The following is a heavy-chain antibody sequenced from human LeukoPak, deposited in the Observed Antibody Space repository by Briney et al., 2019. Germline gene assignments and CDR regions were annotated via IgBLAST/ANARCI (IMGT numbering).Heavy chain of an antibody. V-gene: IGHV1-18*01. J-gene: IGHJ4*02. CDR2: ISTYNGNT. CDR1: GYTFSNYA. D-gene: IGHD6-13*01. Sequence: ASVKVSCKASGYTFSNYAINWVRQAPGQGLEWMGWISTYNGNTNYAQKLQDRVTMATDTSTSTAYMELRSLRSDDTAMYYCAREGIRIAAAGTIDYWGQGTLVTVSS. CDR3: AREGIRIAAAGTIDY.